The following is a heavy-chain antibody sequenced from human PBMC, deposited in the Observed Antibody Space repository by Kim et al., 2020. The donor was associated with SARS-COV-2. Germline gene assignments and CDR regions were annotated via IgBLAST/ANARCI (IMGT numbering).Heavy chain of an antibody. Sequence: YYADSGKGRFTISRDNSKNTLCLQMDSLRAEDTAVYYCARDLAVGATDAYWGQGTLVTVSS. D-gene: IGHD1-26*01. V-gene: IGHV3-33*01. J-gene: IGHJ4*02. CDR3: ARDLAVGATDAY.